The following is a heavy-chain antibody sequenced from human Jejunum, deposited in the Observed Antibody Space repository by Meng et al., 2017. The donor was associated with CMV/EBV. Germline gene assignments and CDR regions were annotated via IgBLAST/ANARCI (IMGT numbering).Heavy chain of an antibody. CDR2: ISHDGSST. CDR1: GFTVTNW. V-gene: IGHV3-74*01. CDR3: ARGPDHSSRWYGLDS. Sequence: GFTVTNWMNWVRKAPGEGLVWVARISHDGSSTTYADSVKGRFTLSRDNAKNTLFLKMNSLRVEDTAVYFCARGPDHSSRWYGLDSWGQGTLVTVSS. D-gene: IGHD6-13*01. J-gene: IGHJ4*02.